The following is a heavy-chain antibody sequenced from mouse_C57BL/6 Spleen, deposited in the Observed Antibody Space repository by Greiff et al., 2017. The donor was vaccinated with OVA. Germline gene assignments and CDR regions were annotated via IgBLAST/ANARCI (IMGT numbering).Heavy chain of an antibody. CDR2: INPGSGGT. Sequence: VQLQESGAELVRPGTSVKVSCKASGYAFTNYLIEWVKQRPGQGLEWIGVINPGSGGTNYNEKFKGKATLTADKSSSTAYMQLSSLTSEDSAVYFCARSPGGFAYWGQGTLVTVSA. CDR1: GYAFTNYL. J-gene: IGHJ3*01. V-gene: IGHV1-54*01. CDR3: ARSPGGFAY.